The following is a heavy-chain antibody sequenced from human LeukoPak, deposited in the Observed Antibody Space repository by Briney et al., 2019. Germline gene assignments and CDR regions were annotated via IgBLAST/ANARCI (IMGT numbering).Heavy chain of an antibody. CDR2: FDPEDGET. Sequence: ASVNVSCKVSGYTLTELSMHWLRQAPGKGREWMGGFDPEDGETIYAQKFQGRVTMTEDTSTDTAYMELSSLRSEDTAVYYCATNYPSDDILPGYYYWGQGTLVTVSS. CDR1: GYTLTELS. J-gene: IGHJ4*02. V-gene: IGHV1-24*01. D-gene: IGHD3-9*01. CDR3: ATNYPSDDILPGYYY.